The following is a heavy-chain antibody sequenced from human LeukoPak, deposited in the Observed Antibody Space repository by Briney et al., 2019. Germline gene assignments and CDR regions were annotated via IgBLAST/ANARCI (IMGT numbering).Heavy chain of an antibody. CDR3: ARDRPPGSY. CDR1: GGSISSYY. J-gene: IGHJ4*02. V-gene: IGHV4-59*01. D-gene: IGHD3-10*01. Sequence: DPSETLSLTCTVSGGSISSYYWSWIRQPPGKGLEWIGYIYYSGSTNYNPSLKSRVTISVDTSKNQFSLKLSSVTAADTAVYYCARDRPPGSYWGQGTLVTVSS. CDR2: IYYSGST.